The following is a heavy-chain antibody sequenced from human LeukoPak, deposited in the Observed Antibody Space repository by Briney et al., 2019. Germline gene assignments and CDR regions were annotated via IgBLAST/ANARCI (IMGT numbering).Heavy chain of an antibody. J-gene: IGHJ3*02. D-gene: IGHD5-12*01. CDR1: GGSISSYY. CDR3: ARGTDHIVATIYAFDI. CDR2: IYYSGST. Sequence: SETLSLTCTVSGGSISSYYWSWIRHPPGKGLEWIGYIYYSGSTNYNPSLKSRVTIPVDTSKNQFSLKLSSVTAADTAVYYCARGTDHIVATIYAFDIWGQGTMVTVSS. V-gene: IGHV4-59*01.